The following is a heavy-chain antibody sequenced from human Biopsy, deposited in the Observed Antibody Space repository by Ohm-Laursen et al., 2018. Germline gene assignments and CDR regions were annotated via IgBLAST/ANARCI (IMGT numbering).Heavy chain of an antibody. Sequence: SQTLSLTCSVSGGSVSSGGFSWSWIRPHPGKGLEWFGYFYYSGTTYSTPSLKSLVSISVDTSKNQFSLKLNTVTAADTAVYYCARRPYGGTRYWYFDLWGRGTLVTVSS. CDR3: ARRPYGGTRYWYFDL. V-gene: IGHV4-31*01. J-gene: IGHJ2*01. CDR2: FYYSGTT. CDR1: GGSVSSGGFS. D-gene: IGHD4-23*01.